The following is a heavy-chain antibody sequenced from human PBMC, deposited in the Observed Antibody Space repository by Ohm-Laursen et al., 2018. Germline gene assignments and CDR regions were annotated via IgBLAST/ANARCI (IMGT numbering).Heavy chain of an antibody. CDR3: ARAALDCSGGNCRTDAFDL. V-gene: IGHV4-31*03. CDR1: GCSINTVDYY. Sequence: TLSFTSTVSGCSINTVDYYCHIIRHRPGKGLELIGDIYNTGRTNYNPSLKSRLSISIALSRSQLTLKLNSMTAADTAMYFCARAALDCSGGNCRTDAFDLWGPGTMVTVSS. J-gene: IGHJ3*01. D-gene: IGHD2-15*01. CDR2: IYNTGRT.